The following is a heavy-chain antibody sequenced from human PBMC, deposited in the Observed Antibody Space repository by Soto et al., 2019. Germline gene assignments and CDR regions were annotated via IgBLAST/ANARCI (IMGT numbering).Heavy chain of an antibody. V-gene: IGHV1-69*01. CDR2: IIHIFGTA. CDR1: GGTFSSYA. CDR3: ARESGSTIFGSPLWPHYYYGMDV. D-gene: IGHD3-3*01. J-gene: IGHJ6*02. Sequence: QVQLVQSGAEVKKPGSSVKVSCKASGGTFSSYAISWVRQAHGQGLEWMGGIIHIFGTANYAQKFQGRVTITADESTSKAYMELSSLRSEDTAVYYCARESGSTIFGSPLWPHYYYGMDVWGQGTTVTVSS.